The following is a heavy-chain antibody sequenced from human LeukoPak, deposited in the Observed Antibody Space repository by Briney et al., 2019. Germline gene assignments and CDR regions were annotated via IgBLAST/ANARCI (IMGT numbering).Heavy chain of an antibody. Sequence: GGSLRLSCAASAFTFSSYELKWVRQAPGKGLEWISYISSSGSIINYADSVKGRFTISRDNAKNSLYLQMNTLSAEDTAVYYCARGSTRRSSGAFDIWGQGTMVTVSS. D-gene: IGHD6-6*01. J-gene: IGHJ3*02. CDR2: ISSSGSII. V-gene: IGHV3-48*03. CDR1: AFTFSSYE. CDR3: ARGSTRRSSGAFDI.